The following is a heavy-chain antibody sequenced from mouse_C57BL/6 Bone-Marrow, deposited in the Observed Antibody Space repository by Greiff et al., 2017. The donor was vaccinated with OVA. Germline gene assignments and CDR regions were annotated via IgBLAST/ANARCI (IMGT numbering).Heavy chain of an antibody. Sequence: QVQLQQPGAELVMPGASVKLSCKASGYTFTSYWMHWVKQRPGQGLEWIGEIDPSDSYTNYNQKFKGKSTLTVDKSSSTAYMQLSSLTSEDSAVYYCAGLRRGFAYWGQGTLVTVSA. J-gene: IGHJ3*01. CDR1: GYTFTSYW. D-gene: IGHD2-2*01. V-gene: IGHV1-69*01. CDR2: IDPSDSYT. CDR3: AGLRRGFAY.